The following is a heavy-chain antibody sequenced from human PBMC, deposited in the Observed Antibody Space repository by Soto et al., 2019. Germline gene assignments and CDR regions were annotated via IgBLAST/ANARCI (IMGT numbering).Heavy chain of an antibody. J-gene: IGHJ4*02. CDR1: EDTFRNYA. CDR3: ARGSLGRPYYFDF. D-gene: IGHD3-16*01. Sequence: QVELVQSGAEVKKPGSSVKVSCQASEDTFRNYAISWVRQAPGQGLEWMGGIIPIFGTANYAQKFQGRVTITADTSANTVYLELSSLRSEDTAVYYCARGSLGRPYYFDFWGQGTLVTVSS. V-gene: IGHV1-69*06. CDR2: IIPIFGTA.